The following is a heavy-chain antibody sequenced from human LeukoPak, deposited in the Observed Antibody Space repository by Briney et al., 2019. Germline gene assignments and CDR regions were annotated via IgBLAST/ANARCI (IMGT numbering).Heavy chain of an antibody. J-gene: IGHJ3*02. V-gene: IGHV3-33*01. Sequence: GGSLGLSCAASGFTFSNYVMHWVRQAPGKGLEWVAIIWFDGTNKYYADSVKGRFTISRDNSKDALYLQMDSLGAEDTAVYYCARAQPTSSWTGFNIWGQGTMVTVSS. CDR3: ARAQPTSSWTGFNI. D-gene: IGHD6-13*01. CDR2: IWFDGTNK. CDR1: GFTFSNYV.